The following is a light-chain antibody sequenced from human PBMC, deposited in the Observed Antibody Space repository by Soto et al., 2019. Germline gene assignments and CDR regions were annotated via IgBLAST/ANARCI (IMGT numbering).Light chain of an antibody. V-gene: IGKV3-20*01. J-gene: IGKJ1*01. Sequence: EIVLTQSPGTLSLSPGERATLSCRASQSVSSIAWYQQKPGQAPRLLIYGASSRATGIPDRFSGSGSGTDFTLTISGLEPEDFAVYYCQQYGSSPSTCGQGTKVEIK. CDR1: QSVSS. CDR2: GAS. CDR3: QQYGSSPST.